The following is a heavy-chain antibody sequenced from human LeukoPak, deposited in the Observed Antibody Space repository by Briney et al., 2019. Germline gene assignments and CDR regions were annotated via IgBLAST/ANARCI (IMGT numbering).Heavy chain of an antibody. CDR1: GGSISSYY. Sequence: SETLSLTCTVSGGSISSYYWSWFRQPPGKRLEWIGYIYYSGSTNYNPSLKSRVTISVDTSKNQFSLKLSSVTAADTAVYYCARKTRVASAFDPWGQGTLVTVSS. V-gene: IGHV4-59*01. J-gene: IGHJ5*02. D-gene: IGHD3-3*02. CDR2: IYYSGST. CDR3: ARKTRVASAFDP.